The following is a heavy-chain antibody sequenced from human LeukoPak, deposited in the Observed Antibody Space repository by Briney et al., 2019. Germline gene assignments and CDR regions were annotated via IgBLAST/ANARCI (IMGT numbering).Heavy chain of an antibody. CDR3: ARANDYDFPPDI. Sequence: PGGSLRLSCAASGFTFSSYGMHWVRQAPGKGLEWVAVIWYDGSNKYYADSVKGRFTISRDNSKNTLYLQMSSLRAEDTAVYYCARANDYDFPPDIWGQGTMVTVSS. J-gene: IGHJ3*02. V-gene: IGHV3-33*01. CDR2: IWYDGSNK. CDR1: GFTFSSYG. D-gene: IGHD3-3*01.